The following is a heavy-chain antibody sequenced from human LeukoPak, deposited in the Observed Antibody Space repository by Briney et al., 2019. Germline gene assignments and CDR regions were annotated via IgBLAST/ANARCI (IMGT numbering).Heavy chain of an antibody. J-gene: IGHJ4*02. CDR1: GFTFSSYG. CDR3: AISSTVTTLFDY. V-gene: IGHV3-33*01. D-gene: IGHD4-17*01. CDR2: IWYDGSNK. Sequence: PGGSLRLSCAASGFTFSSYGMHWVRQARCKGVEWVAVIWYDGSNKYYADSVKGRFTISRDNSKNPLYLQMNSLRAEDTAVYYCAISSTVTTLFDYWGQGTLVTVSS.